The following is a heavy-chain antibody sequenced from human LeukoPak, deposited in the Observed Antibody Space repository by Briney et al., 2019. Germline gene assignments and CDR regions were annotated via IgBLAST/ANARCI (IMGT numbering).Heavy chain of an antibody. CDR3: ARSFITMVRGVIILDY. CDR1: GDSVPSNSAA. V-gene: IGHV6-1*01. Sequence: SQTLSLTCAISGDSVPSNSAAWNWIRQSPSRGLEWLGRTYYRSKWYNDYAVSVKSRITINPDTSKNQFSLQLNSVTPEDTAVYYCARSFITMVRGVIILDYWGQGTLVTVSS. CDR2: TYYRSKWYN. D-gene: IGHD3-10*01. J-gene: IGHJ4*02.